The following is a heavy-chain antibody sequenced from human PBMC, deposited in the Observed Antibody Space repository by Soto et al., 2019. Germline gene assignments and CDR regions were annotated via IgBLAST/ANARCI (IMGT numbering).Heavy chain of an antibody. Sequence: GGSLRLSCAASGFTFSSYGMHWVRQAPGKGLEWVAVIWYDGSNKYYADSVKGRFTISRDNSKNTLYLQMNSLRAEDTAVYYCAKWKYNWNDVVAGPFDYWGQGTLVTVSS. CDR3: AKWKYNWNDVVAGPFDY. V-gene: IGHV3-30*02. CDR1: GFTFSSYG. D-gene: IGHD1-1*01. CDR2: IWYDGSNK. J-gene: IGHJ4*02.